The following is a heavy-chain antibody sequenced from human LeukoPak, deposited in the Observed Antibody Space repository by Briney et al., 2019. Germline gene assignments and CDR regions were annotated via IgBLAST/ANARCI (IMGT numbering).Heavy chain of an antibody. V-gene: IGHV4-59*01. D-gene: IGHD4-17*01. Sequence: SETLSLTCTVSGGSISSYYWSWIRQPPGKGLEWIGYIYYSGSTNYNPSLKSRVTISVDTSKNQFSLKLSSVTAADTAVYYCARDLLGTVTPDYWGQGTLVTVSS. CDR1: GGSISSYY. CDR2: IYYSGST. CDR3: ARDLLGTVTPDY. J-gene: IGHJ4*02.